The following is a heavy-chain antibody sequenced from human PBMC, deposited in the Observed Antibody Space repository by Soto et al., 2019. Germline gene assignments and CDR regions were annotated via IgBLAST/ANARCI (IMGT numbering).Heavy chain of an antibody. J-gene: IGHJ4*02. V-gene: IGHV4-61*01. D-gene: IGHD6-13*01. CDR1: GGSVSSGSYY. CDR2: INDSGST. Sequence: SETLSLTCAVSGGSVSSGSYYWSWIRQPPGKGLEWIGYINDSGSTDYNPSLKSGVTISADTSTNLFSLNMRSVTAADTAVYYCARQRVLPPQYYLDYWGKGNQVTVS. CDR3: ARQRVLPPQYYLDY.